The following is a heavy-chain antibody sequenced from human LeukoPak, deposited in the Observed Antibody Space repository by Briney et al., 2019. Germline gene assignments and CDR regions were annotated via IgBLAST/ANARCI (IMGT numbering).Heavy chain of an antibody. CDR3: ARTLDDGTLDY. J-gene: IGHJ4*02. CDR2: INHSGST. V-gene: IGHV4-34*01. D-gene: IGHD1-1*01. CDR1: GGSFSGYY. Sequence: SETLSLTCAVYGGSFSGYYWNWIRQPPGKGLEWIGEINHSGSTNYNPSLKSRVTISVDTSKNQFSLKLSSVTAADTAVYYCARTLDDGTLDYWGQGTLVTVSS.